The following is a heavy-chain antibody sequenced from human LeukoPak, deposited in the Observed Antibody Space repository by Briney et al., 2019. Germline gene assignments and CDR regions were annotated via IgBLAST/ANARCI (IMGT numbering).Heavy chain of an antibody. V-gene: IGHV1-2*06. CDR3: ARAGFEQLVPFPDY. CDR2: INPNSGGT. Sequence: ASVEVSCKASGYTFTGYYMHWVRQAPGQGLEWMGRINPNSGGTNYAQKFQGRVTMTRDTSISTAYMELSRLRPDDTAVYYCARAGFEQLVPFPDYWGQGTLVTVSS. J-gene: IGHJ4*02. CDR1: GYTFTGYY. D-gene: IGHD6-6*01.